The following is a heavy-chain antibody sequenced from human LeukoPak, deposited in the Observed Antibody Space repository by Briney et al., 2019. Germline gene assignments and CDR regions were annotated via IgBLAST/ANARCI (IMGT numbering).Heavy chain of an antibody. J-gene: IGHJ4*02. CDR3: AKFRTAMVYFDY. D-gene: IGHD5-18*01. Sequence: GGSLRLSCTASGFTFSSYGMHWVRQAPGKGLEWVAVISYDGSNKYYADSVKGRFTISRDNSKNTLYLQMNSLRAEDTAVYYCAKFRTAMVYFDYWGQGTLVTVSS. V-gene: IGHV3-30*18. CDR1: GFTFSSYG. CDR2: ISYDGSNK.